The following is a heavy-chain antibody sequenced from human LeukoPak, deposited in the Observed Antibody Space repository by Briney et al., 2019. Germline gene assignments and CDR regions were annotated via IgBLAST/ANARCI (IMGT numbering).Heavy chain of an antibody. CDR3: AKSKLENQLLYPIDY. CDR1: GSTFSSYG. J-gene: IGHJ4*02. D-gene: IGHD2-2*02. V-gene: IGHV3-30*18. CDR2: ISYDGSNK. Sequence: GGSLRLSCAASGSTFSSYGMHWVRQAPGKGLEWVAVISYDGSNKYYADSVKGRFTISRDNSKNTLYLQMNSLRAEDTAVYYCAKSKLENQLLYPIDYWGQGTLVTVSS.